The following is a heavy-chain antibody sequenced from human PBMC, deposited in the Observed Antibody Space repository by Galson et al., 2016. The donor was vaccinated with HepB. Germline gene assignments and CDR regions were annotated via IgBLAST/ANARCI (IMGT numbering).Heavy chain of an antibody. CDR1: GFSVSSDRMG. V-gene: IGHV2-26*01. CDR2: IFSNDEK. J-gene: IGHJ6*04. CDR3: ARFIVVLPAAYHTPVGLVDV. Sequence: PALVKPTQTLTLTCNVSGFSVSSDRMGVSWIRQPPGKALEWLAHIFSNDEKSYSTSLKSRLTTSKDISESQVVLTMNNMDPVDTATYYCARFIVVLPAAYHTPVGLVDVWGKGTTVTVSS. D-gene: IGHD2-2*01.